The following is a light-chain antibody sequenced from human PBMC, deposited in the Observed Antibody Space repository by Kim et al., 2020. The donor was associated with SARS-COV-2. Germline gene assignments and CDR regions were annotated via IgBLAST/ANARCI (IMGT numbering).Light chain of an antibody. J-gene: IGLJ2*01. CDR1: RLGDKF. CDR3: QAWDTTVL. CDR2: QDN. V-gene: IGLV3-1*01. Sequence: VSVSPGQTASITCSGKRLGDKFASWYQQKPGQSPILVMYQDNRRPSGIPERFDGSNSGNTATLTISETQTVDEADYYCQAWDTTVLFGGGTQLTVL.